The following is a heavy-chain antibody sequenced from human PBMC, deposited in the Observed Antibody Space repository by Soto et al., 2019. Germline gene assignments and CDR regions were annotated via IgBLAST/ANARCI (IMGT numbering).Heavy chain of an antibody. V-gene: IGHV1-18*01. Sequence: ASVKVSCKASGYTFTSYGISWVRQAPGQGLEWMGWISAYNGNTNYAQKLQGRVTMTTDTSTSTAYMELRSLRSDDTAVYYCARSESIAALVGISWFDPWGQGTLVTVSS. J-gene: IGHJ5*02. CDR2: ISAYNGNT. CDR3: ARSESIAALVGISWFDP. D-gene: IGHD6-6*01. CDR1: GYTFTSYG.